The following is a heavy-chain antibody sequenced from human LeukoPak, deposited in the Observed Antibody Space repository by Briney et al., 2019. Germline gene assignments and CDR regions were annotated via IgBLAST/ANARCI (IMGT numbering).Heavy chain of an antibody. CDR2: ISAYNGDT. CDR1: GYTFTNYG. V-gene: IGHV1-18*01. J-gene: IGHJ4*01. D-gene: IGHD2-2*03. Sequence: ASVSVSFKSSGYTFTNYGLSWVRQAPGQGLEWMGWISAYNGDTKYAEKFQDRLTVTTDASTNTTYMELGSLRSDDTAVFYCARGRLPYGYFDSWGQGTLVTVSS. CDR3: ARGRLPYGYFDS.